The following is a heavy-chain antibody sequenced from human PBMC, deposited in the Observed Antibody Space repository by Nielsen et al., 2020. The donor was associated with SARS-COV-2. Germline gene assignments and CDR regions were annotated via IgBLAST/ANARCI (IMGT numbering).Heavy chain of an antibody. Sequence: SVKVSCKAAGDTFNSYGIHWVRQAPGQGLEWIGGIIPIFATPHYAQKFQGRVTLTADESTGTAYMELSSLRSEDTAAYYCAREGELSPGLLFPNVWGQGTLVTVSS. CDR3: AREGELSPGLLFPNV. CDR2: IIPIFATP. J-gene: IGHJ1*01. CDR1: GDTFNSYG. D-gene: IGHD1-7*01. V-gene: IGHV1-69*13.